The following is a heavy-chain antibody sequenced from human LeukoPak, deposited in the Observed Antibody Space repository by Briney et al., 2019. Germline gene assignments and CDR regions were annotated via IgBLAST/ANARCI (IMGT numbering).Heavy chain of an antibody. D-gene: IGHD2-15*01. CDR1: GFTLSSYW. Sequence: GGSLRLSCAASGFTLSSYWMSWVRQAPGKGLEWVANIKQDGSEKYYVDSVKGRFTISRDNAQNSLYLQMNSLRAEDTAVYYCARDPRYCSGGSCYSMGGEDYWGQGTLVTVSS. CDR2: IKQDGSEK. J-gene: IGHJ4*02. V-gene: IGHV3-7*01. CDR3: ARDPRYCSGGSCYSMGGEDY.